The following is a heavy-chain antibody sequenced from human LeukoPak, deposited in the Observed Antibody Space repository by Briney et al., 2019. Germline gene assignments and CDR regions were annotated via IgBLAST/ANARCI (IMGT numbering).Heavy chain of an antibody. Sequence: GGSLRLSCATSGITISNYWMHWVRQAPGKGLVWVSHIIQDGSATFYADSVKGRFTISRDNAKNTVYLQMNSLRAEDTAVYYCATDDYRGLGYWGQGTLVTVSS. V-gene: IGHV3-74*01. J-gene: IGHJ4*02. CDR1: GITISNYW. D-gene: IGHD3-16*01. CDR2: IIQDGSAT. CDR3: ATDDYRGLGY.